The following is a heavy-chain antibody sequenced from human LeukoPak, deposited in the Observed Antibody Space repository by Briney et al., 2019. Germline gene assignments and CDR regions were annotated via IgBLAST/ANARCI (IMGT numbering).Heavy chain of an antibody. J-gene: IGHJ4*02. CDR2: VYYSGST. D-gene: IGHD4-17*01. CDR1: GGFISTYY. Sequence: PSETLSLTCTVSGGFISTYYWTWLRQPPGKGLEWIGYVYYSGSTNYNPSLKTRVTISVDTSKNQFSLKLYSVTAAPRAIYYCARAVRAGDYGHYFDYWGQGALVTVPS. V-gene: IGHV4-59*01. CDR3: ARAVRAGDYGHYFDY.